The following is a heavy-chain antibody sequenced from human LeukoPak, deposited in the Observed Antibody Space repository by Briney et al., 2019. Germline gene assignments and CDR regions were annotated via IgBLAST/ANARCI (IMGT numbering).Heavy chain of an antibody. D-gene: IGHD1-7*01. CDR2: ISSSGSTI. Sequence: GGSLRLSCAASGFTFSSYEMNWVRQAPGKGLEWVSYISSSGSTIYYADSVKGRFTISRDNAKNPLYLQMNSLRAEDTAVYYCAREKLGPDWYFDLWGRGTLVTVSS. CDR1: GFTFSSYE. CDR3: AREKLGPDWYFDL. V-gene: IGHV3-48*03. J-gene: IGHJ2*01.